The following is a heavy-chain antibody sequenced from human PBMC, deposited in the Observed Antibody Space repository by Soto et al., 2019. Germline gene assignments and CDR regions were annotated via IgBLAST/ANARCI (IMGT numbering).Heavy chain of an antibody. J-gene: IGHJ4*02. CDR1: GLTFSSYF. D-gene: IGHD5-18*01. V-gene: IGHV3-23*01. CDR2: ISGSGGGT. Sequence: EVQLLESGGGLVQPGGSLRLSCAASGLTFSSYFMTWVRQAPGKGLEWVSTISGSGGGTYYADSVKGRFTIYRDNSKNTVYLQMNSLRAEYTAVYYCARYTRSPDYWGQGTLVTVSS. CDR3: ARYTRSPDY.